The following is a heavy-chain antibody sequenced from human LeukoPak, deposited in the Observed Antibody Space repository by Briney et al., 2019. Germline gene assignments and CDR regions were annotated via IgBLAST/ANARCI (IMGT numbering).Heavy chain of an antibody. CDR1: GGSISSGGYY. V-gene: IGHV4-31*03. CDR3: ARVSGQGIVVVPAATFDY. D-gene: IGHD2-2*01. J-gene: IGHJ4*02. CDR2: IYYSGST. Sequence: SETLSLTCTVSGGSISSGGYYWSWIRQHPGKGLEWIGYIYYSGSTYYNPSLKSRVTISVDTSKSQFSLKLSSVTAADTAVYYCARVSGQGIVVVPAATFDYWGQGTLVTVSS.